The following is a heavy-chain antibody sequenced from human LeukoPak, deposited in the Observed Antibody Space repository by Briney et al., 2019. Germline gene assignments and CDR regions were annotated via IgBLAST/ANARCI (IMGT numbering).Heavy chain of an antibody. J-gene: IGHJ4*02. CDR2: IWYDGSDK. CDR3: ATGPKKLGYFFDY. D-gene: IGHD7-27*01. Sequence: GGSLRLSCVASGFTFRNYGMHWVRQAPGKGLEWVAIIWYDGSDKYYTGSVKGRFTISRDNSKNTLYLQMNSLRAEDTAVYYCATGPKKLGYFFDYWGQGTLVIVSS. V-gene: IGHV3-33*01. CDR1: GFTFRNYG.